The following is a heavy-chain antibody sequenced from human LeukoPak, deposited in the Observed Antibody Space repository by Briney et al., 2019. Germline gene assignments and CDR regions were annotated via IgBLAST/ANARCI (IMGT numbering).Heavy chain of an antibody. CDR2: ISGSGGST. CDR1: GFTFSSYA. V-gene: IGHV3-23*01. J-gene: IGHJ4*02. Sequence: GGSLRLSCAAPGFTFSSYAMSWVRQAPGKGLEWVSAISGSGGSTYYADSVKGRFTISRDNSKNTLYLQMNSLRAEDTAVYYCAKAPKNSSGWYSVAYWGQGTLVTVSS. D-gene: IGHD6-19*01. CDR3: AKAPKNSSGWYSVAY.